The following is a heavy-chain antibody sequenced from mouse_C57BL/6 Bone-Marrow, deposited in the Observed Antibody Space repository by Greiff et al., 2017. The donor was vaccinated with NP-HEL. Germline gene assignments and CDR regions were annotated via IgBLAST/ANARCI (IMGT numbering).Heavy chain of an antibody. J-gene: IGHJ4*01. CDR2: ISNGGGST. Sequence: EVHLVESGGGLVQPGGSLKLSCAASGFTFSDYYMYWVRQTPEKRLEWVAYISNGGGSTYYPDTVKGRVTISRDNAKNTLYLQMSRLKSEDTAMYYCARHGSSYYAMDYWGQGTSVTVSS. CDR1: GFTFSDYY. CDR3: ARHGSSYYAMDY. D-gene: IGHD1-1*01. V-gene: IGHV5-12*01.